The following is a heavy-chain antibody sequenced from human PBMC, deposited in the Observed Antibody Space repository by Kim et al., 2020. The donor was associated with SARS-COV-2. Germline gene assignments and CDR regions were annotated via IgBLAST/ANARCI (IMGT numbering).Heavy chain of an antibody. Sequence: GGSLRLSCTASGFTFGDYAMSWVRQAPGKGLEWVGFIRSKAYGGITEYAASVKGRFTISRDDSKSIAYLQMNSLKTEDTAVYYCTREGRGYSYGSDPWGQGTLVTVSS. V-gene: IGHV3-49*04. D-gene: IGHD5-18*01. CDR1: GFTFGDYA. CDR3: TREGRGYSYGSDP. J-gene: IGHJ5*02. CDR2: IRSKAYGGIT.